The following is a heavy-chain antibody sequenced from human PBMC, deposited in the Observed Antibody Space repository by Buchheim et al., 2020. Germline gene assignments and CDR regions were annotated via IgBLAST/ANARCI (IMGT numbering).Heavy chain of an antibody. CDR1: GYTFTGYY. Sequence: QVQLVQSGAEVKKPGASVKVSCKASGYTFTGYYMYWVRQAPGQGLEWMGWINPNSGGTNYAQKFQGWVTMTRDTSISTAYMELSRLRSDDTAVYYCARELHYYDSSGYYYRYFDYWGQGTL. CDR3: ARELHYYDSSGYYYRYFDY. J-gene: IGHJ4*02. CDR2: INPNSGGT. V-gene: IGHV1-2*04. D-gene: IGHD3-22*01.